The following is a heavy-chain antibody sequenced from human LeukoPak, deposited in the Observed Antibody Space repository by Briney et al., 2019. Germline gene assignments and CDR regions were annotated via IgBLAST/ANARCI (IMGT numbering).Heavy chain of an antibody. CDR2: ISHSGSTT. V-gene: IGHV4-34*01. Sequence: SETLSLTCAVYGGSFSDYYWSWIRQPPGKGLEWIGEISHSGSTTNYNPSIKSRLIISVDTSNSQISLKLSSVSAADTAIYYCAGVKMATAYFDCWGHGTLVTVSS. D-gene: IGHD5-18*01. CDR1: GGSFSDYY. CDR3: AGVKMATAYFDC. J-gene: IGHJ4*01.